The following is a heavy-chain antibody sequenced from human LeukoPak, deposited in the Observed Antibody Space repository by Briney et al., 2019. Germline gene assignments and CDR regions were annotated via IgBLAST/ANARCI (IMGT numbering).Heavy chain of an antibody. CDR1: GYSFNSYW. V-gene: IGHV5-51*01. D-gene: IGHD4-23*01. Sequence: GESLKISCKGSGYSFNSYWIGWVRQMPGKGLEWMGISYPGDSDTRYSPSFQGQVTISADMSISTDYLQWSSLKASDTAMYYCARWGGSVVTQALHIWGQGTMVTVSS. CDR2: SYPGDSDT. CDR3: ARWGGSVVTQALHI. J-gene: IGHJ3*02.